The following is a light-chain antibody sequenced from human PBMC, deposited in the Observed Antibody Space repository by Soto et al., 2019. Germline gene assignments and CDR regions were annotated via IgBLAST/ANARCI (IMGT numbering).Light chain of an antibody. Sequence: DIQMTQSPSTLSASVGDRVTITCRASQTISNWLAWYQQRPGKAPKLLIYKASSLESGFPSRFSGSGTGPEFTLTISRLQPDEFATYCCQHYNNWRTFGQGTKVDIK. CDR1: QTISNW. J-gene: IGKJ1*01. CDR2: KAS. CDR3: QHYNNWRT. V-gene: IGKV1-5*03.